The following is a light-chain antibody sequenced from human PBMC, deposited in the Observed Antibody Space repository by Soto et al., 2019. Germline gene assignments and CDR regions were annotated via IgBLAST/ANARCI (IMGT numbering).Light chain of an antibody. V-gene: IGKV3-11*01. CDR2: DAS. J-gene: IGKJ5*01. Sequence: DIVMTQSPESLAVSLGERATLSCRASQSVSSYLAWYQQKPGQAPRLLIYDASNRATGIPARFSGSGSGTDFTLTISSLEPEDFAVYYCQQRSNWPTFGQGTRLEIK. CDR1: QSVSSY. CDR3: QQRSNWPT.